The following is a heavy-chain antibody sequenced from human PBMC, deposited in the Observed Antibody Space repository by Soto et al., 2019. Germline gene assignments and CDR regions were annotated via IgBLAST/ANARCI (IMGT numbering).Heavy chain of an antibody. CDR2: ISSSRSTI. CDR1: GFTFSSYS. Sequence: EVQLVESGGGLVQPGGSLRLSCAASGFTFSSYSMNWVRQAPGKGLEWLSYISSSRSTIYYADSVKGRFTISRDNGKNSLYLQMNSLRAEDTAVYYCARGDYFGMDVWGQGTTVTVSS. V-gene: IGHV3-48*04. J-gene: IGHJ6*02. CDR3: ARGDYFGMDV.